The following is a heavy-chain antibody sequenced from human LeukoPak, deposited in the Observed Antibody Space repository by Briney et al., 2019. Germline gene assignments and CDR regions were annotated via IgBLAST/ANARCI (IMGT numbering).Heavy chain of an antibody. Sequence: PGGSLRLSCAASGFTFSSYAMSWVRQAPGKGLECVSAISGSGGSTYYADSVKGRFTISRDNSKNTLYLQMNSLRAEDTAVYYCAKVMLLYYYDSSGDYWGQGTLVTVSS. V-gene: IGHV3-23*01. J-gene: IGHJ4*02. CDR1: GFTFSSYA. CDR3: AKVMLLYYYDSSGDY. CDR2: ISGSGGST. D-gene: IGHD3-22*01.